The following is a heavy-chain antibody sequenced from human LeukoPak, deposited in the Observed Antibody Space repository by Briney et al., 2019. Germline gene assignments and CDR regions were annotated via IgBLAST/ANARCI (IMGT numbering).Heavy chain of an antibody. V-gene: IGHV4-4*07. Sequence: SETLSLTCTVSGGSISSYYWSWIRQPAGKGLEWIGRIYTSGSPNYNPSLKSRVTMSVDTSKNQFSLKLSSVTAADTAAYYCARDREAVANWGYDWFDPWGQGTLVTVSS. CDR3: ARDREAVANWGYDWFDP. CDR2: IYTSGSP. J-gene: IGHJ5*02. CDR1: GGSISSYY. D-gene: IGHD7-27*01.